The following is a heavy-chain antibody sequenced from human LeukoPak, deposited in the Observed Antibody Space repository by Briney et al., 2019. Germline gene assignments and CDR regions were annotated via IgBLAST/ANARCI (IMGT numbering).Heavy chain of an antibody. J-gene: IGHJ4*02. CDR3: ARAIEMATISYFDY. CDR1: GFIFSNYS. Sequence: GGSLRLSCVASGFIFSNYSMNWVRQAPGKGLEWVSYISSSSSTIYYADSVKGRFTISRDNAKNSLYLQMNSLRAGDTAVYYCARAIEMATISYFDYWGQGTLVTASS. V-gene: IGHV3-48*04. D-gene: IGHD5-24*01. CDR2: ISSSSSTI.